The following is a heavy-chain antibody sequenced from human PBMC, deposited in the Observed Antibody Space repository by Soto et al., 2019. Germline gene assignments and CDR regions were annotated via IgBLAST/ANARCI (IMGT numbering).Heavy chain of an antibody. CDR1: GFTFSSYD. CDR2: IGTAGDT. CDR3: ARAVVAANFHLDVYGMDV. D-gene: IGHD2-15*01. Sequence: EVQLVESGGGLVQPGGSLRLSCAASGFTFSSYDMHWVRQATGKGLEWVSAIGTAGDTYYPGSVKGRFTISRENAKNSLYLQMNSLRAGDTAVYYCARAVVAANFHLDVYGMDVWGQGTTVTVSS. V-gene: IGHV3-13*04. J-gene: IGHJ6*02.